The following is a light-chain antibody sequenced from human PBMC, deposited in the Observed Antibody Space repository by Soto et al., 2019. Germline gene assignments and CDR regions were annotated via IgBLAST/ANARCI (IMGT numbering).Light chain of an antibody. CDR2: DVS. V-gene: IGLV2-14*01. CDR3: SSYTSSSTYVV. CDR1: SSDVGGYHY. J-gene: IGLJ2*01. Sequence: QSALTQPASGSGSPGQSITISCTGTSSDVGGYHYVSWYQQHPGKAPKLMIYDVSNRPSGVSNRFSGSKSGNTASLTISGLQAEDEADYYCSSYTSSSTYVVFGGGTKLTVL.